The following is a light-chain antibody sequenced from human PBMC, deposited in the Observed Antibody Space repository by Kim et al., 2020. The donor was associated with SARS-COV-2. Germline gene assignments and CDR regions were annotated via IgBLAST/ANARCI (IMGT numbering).Light chain of an antibody. J-gene: IGLJ1*01. CDR3: TSYTIRSCLRYV. V-gene: IGLV2-8*01. CDR2: EVS. CDR1: SSDVGGYNY. Sequence: QSALTQPPSASGSPGQSVTISCTGTSSDVGGYNYVSWYQQHPGKAPKLMIYEVSKRPSGVPDRFSGSKSGNTASLTISGLQVEDEADYYCTSYTIRSCLRYVFGPGTKVTVL.